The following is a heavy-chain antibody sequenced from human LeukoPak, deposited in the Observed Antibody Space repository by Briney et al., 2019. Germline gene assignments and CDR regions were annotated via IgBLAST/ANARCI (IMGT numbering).Heavy chain of an antibody. Sequence: ASVRVSCKTSGYTLSNFGINWVRQAPGQGLEWMGWISGNNDNPNYGQKFQGRFTVTTDSSTSTGYMELRNLRFDDTAVYYYARDGTSTDDYWGQGTLVTVSS. D-gene: IGHD2-2*01. CDR2: ISGNNDNP. J-gene: IGHJ4*02. CDR1: GYTLSNFG. V-gene: IGHV1-18*01. CDR3: ARDGTSTDDY.